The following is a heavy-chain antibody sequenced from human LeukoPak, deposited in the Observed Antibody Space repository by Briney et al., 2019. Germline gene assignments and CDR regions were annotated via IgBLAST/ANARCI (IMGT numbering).Heavy chain of an antibody. V-gene: IGHV3-7*01. CDR2: IKQDGSEK. CDR3: ARWEIRGTAHQLDY. Sequence: ETLSLTCAVYGGSFSGYYWSWIRQAPGKGLEWVANIKQDGSEKYYVDSVKGRFTISRDNAKNSMYLQMNSLRAEDTAVYYCARWEIRGTAHQLDYWGQGTLVTVSS. D-gene: IGHD1-7*01. J-gene: IGHJ4*02. CDR1: GGSFSGYY.